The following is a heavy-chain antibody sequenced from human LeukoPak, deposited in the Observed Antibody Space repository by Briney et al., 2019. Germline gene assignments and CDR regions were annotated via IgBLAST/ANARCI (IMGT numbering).Heavy chain of an antibody. CDR1: GYTFSDY. CDR3: ARERLDTAMAEVDY. D-gene: IGHD5-18*01. CDR2: INHNSGGT. V-gene: IGHV1-2*02. Sequence: ASVKVSCKASGYTFSDYMHWVRQAPGQGLEWMGWINHNSGGTNYAQKFQGRVTMTRDTSISTAYMDLTRLRSDDTAVYYCARERLDTAMAEVDYWGQGTLVTVSS. J-gene: IGHJ4*01.